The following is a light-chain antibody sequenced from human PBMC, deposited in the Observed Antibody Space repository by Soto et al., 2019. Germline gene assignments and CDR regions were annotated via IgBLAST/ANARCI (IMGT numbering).Light chain of an antibody. CDR3: QHYNSYSEA. V-gene: IGKV1-5*03. Sequence: DIQMTQFPSTLSGFVGGRITITLPASQTISSWLAWYQQKPGKAPKLLIYKASTLKSGVPSRFSGSGSGTEFTLIISSLQPDDFATYYCQHYNSYSEAFGRGTKV. CDR2: KAS. CDR1: QTISSW. J-gene: IGKJ1*01.